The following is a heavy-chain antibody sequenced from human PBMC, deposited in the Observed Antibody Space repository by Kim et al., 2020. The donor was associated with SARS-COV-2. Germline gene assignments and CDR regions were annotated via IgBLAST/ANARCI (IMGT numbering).Heavy chain of an antibody. V-gene: IGHV3-74*01. Sequence: GGSLRLSCAASGFTFGRYWMQWVRQAPGKGLVWVSHITSDGSSTTYADSVKGRFTISRDNAKNTLYLQMNSLTADDTAVYYCVRDNYGVDYWGQGTLVTV. CDR1: GFTFGRYW. CDR3: VRDNYGVDY. J-gene: IGHJ4*02. D-gene: IGHD3-16*01. CDR2: ITSDGSST.